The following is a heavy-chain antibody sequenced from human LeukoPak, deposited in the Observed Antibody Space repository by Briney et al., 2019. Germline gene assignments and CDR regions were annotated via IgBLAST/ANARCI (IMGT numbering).Heavy chain of an antibody. CDR1: GFTFSSYW. Sequence: PGGSLRLSCAASGFTFSSYWMSWVRQAPGKGLEWVANIKQDGSEKYYVDSVKGRFTISRDNAKNSLYLQMNSLRAEDTAVYYCARDFPGYGDFFDYWGQGTLVTVSS. D-gene: IGHD4-17*01. J-gene: IGHJ4*02. CDR3: ARDFPGYGDFFDY. CDR2: IKQDGSEK. V-gene: IGHV3-7*01.